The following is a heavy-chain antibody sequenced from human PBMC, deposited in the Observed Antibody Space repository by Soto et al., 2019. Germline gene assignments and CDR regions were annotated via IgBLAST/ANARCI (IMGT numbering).Heavy chain of an antibody. CDR3: AKDLLRYLDWLPEARYNWFDP. CDR1: GFTFSSYG. J-gene: IGHJ5*02. V-gene: IGHV3-30*18. CDR2: ISYDGSNK. D-gene: IGHD3-9*01. Sequence: PGGSLRLSCAASGFTFSSYGMHWVRQAPGKGLEWVAVISYDGSNKYYADSVKGRFTISRDNSKNTLYLQMNSLRAEDTAVYYCAKDLLRYLDWLPEARYNWFDPWGQGTLVTVSS.